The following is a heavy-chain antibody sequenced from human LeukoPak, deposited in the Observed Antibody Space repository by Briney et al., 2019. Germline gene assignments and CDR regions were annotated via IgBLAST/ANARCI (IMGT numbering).Heavy chain of an antibody. J-gene: IGHJ4*02. CDR1: GFTFSSYG. D-gene: IGHD2-21*01. CDR2: IRYDGSNK. V-gene: IGHV3-30*02. CDR3: ARDAYCGGDCYLPRSDFDY. Sequence: GGSLRLSCAASGFTFSSYGMHWVRQAPGKGLEWVAFIRYDGSNKYYADSVKGRFTISRDNSKNTLYLQMNSLRAVDTAVYYCARDAYCGGDCYLPRSDFDYWGQGTLVTVSS.